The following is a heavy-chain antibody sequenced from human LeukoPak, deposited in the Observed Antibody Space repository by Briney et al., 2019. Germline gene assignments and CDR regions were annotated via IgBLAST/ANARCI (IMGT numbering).Heavy chain of an antibody. D-gene: IGHD3-10*02. CDR1: GFTFTTYW. CDR3: IRETHVGLHLEY. Sequence: GGSLRLSCTASGFTFTTYWMPCVRQSPGQGLVWVARINTDGRVTTYAESVKGRFTVSRDNAENTLYLEMNNLRPEDTAVYYCIRETHVGLHLEYWGQGTLAAVTS. V-gene: IGHV3-74*03. J-gene: IGHJ4*02. CDR2: INTDGRVT.